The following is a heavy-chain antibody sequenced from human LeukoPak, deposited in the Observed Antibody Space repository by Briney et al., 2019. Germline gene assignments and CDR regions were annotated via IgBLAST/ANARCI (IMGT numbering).Heavy chain of an antibody. CDR3: ARVGCSYGHDY. V-gene: IGHV3-11*01. CDR2: ISTYGNTI. D-gene: IGHD5-18*01. J-gene: IGHJ4*02. CDR1: DFTFSDYY. Sequence: GGSLRLACAASDFTFSDYYMNWVRQAPEKGLEWVSYISTYGNTIDYADSVKGRFTISRDNAKNSLYLQMNSLRAEDTAVYYCARVGCSYGHDYWGQGTLVTVSS.